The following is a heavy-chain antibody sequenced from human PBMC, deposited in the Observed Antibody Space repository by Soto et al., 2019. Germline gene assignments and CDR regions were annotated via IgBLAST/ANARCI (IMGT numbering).Heavy chain of an antibody. D-gene: IGHD5-12*01. J-gene: IGHJ4*02. Sequence: PGGSLRLSCAASGFTFSSYAMHWVRQAPGKGLEWVAVISYDGSNKYYADSVKGRITISRDNSKNTLYLQMNSLRAEDTAVYYCATLPLVATPLFDYWGQGTLVTVSS. CDR3: ATLPLVATPLFDY. V-gene: IGHV3-30-3*01. CDR2: ISYDGSNK. CDR1: GFTFSSYA.